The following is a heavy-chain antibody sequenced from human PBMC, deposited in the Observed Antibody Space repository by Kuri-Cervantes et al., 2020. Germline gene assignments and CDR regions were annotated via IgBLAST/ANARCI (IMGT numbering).Heavy chain of an antibody. CDR1: GFTFSSYW. D-gene: IGHD2-2*01. Sequence: GESLKISCAASGFTFSSYWMSWVRQAPGKGLEWVANIKQDGSEKYYVDSVKGRFTISRDNAKNSLYLQMNSLRAGDTAVYYCAREQGYCSSTSCYDWFDPWGQGTLVTVSS. CDR2: IKQDGSEK. CDR3: AREQGYCSSTSCYDWFDP. J-gene: IGHJ5*02. V-gene: IGHV3-7*01.